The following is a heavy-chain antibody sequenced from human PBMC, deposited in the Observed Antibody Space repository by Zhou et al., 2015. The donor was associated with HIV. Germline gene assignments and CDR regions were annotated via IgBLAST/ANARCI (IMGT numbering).Heavy chain of an antibody. D-gene: IGHD2-21*02. CDR1: GGTFSSYA. CDR2: IIPIFGTA. V-gene: IGHV1-69*06. Sequence: QVQLVQSGAEVKKPGSSVKVSCKASGGTFSSYAISWVRQAPGQGLEWMGGIIPIFGTANYAQKFQGRVTITADKSTSTAYMELSSLRSEDTAVYYCARVYCGGDCYSEYYFDYWGQGTLVTVSS. J-gene: IGHJ4*02. CDR3: ARVYCGGDCYSEYYFDY.